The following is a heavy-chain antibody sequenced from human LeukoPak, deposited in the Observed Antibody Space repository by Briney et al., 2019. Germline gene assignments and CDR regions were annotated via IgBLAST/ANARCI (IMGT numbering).Heavy chain of an antibody. CDR3: ARHSSGFDY. D-gene: IGHD6-19*01. J-gene: IGHJ4*02. Sequence: KPSETLSLTRTVSGGSISSSSYYWGWIRQPPGKGLEWIGSIYYSGSTYYNPSLKSRVTISVDTSKNQFSLKLSSVTAADTAVYYCARHSSGFDYWGQGTLVTVSS. V-gene: IGHV4-39*01. CDR2: IYYSGST. CDR1: GGSISSSSYY.